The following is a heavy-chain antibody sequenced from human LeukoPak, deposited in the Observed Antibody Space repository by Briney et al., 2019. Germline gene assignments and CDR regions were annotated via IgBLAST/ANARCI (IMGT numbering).Heavy chain of an antibody. V-gene: IGHV3-74*01. CDR3: TRTYCSSTSCYTELFDP. J-gene: IGHJ5*02. CDR1: GFTFSTYW. Sequence: GGSLRLSCAASGFTFSTYWMHWVRQTPGKGLLWVSRVNSDGSETTYADSVKGRFTISRDNAKNTLYLQMNSLRAEDTAVYYCTRTYCSSTSCYTELFDPWGQGTLVTVSS. D-gene: IGHD2-2*02. CDR2: VNSDGSET.